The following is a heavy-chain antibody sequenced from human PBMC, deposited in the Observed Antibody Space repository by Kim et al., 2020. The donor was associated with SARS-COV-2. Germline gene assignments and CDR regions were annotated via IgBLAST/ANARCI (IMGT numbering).Heavy chain of an antibody. D-gene: IGHD3-16*01. CDR2: TTNKATSYTT. CDR1: GFTLSDQY. V-gene: IGHV3-72*01. J-gene: IGHJ4*02. Sequence: GGSLRLSCAGSGFTLSDQYMDWVRQAPGKGLEWVGRTTNKATSYTTTYAASVRGRFTISRDDSQNSLYLQMNSLKTEDTAVYYCARILWGSGSNVDYWGQGTLVTVSS. CDR3: ARILWGSGSNVDY.